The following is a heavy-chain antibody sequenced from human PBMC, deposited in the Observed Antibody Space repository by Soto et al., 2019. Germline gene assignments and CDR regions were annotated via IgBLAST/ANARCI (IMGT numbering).Heavy chain of an antibody. CDR2: MNPNSGNT. CDR1: GYTFTSYD. V-gene: IGHV1-8*01. CDR3: AVGRLAHWDAFDI. D-gene: IGHD3-10*01. Sequence: QVQLVQSGAEVKKPGASVKVSCKASGYTFTSYDINWVRQATGQGLEWMGWMNPNSGNTSYAQKFQGRVTMTRNTYISTAYVELSSLRSEDTAVYYCAVGRLAHWDAFDIWGQGTMVTVSS. J-gene: IGHJ3*02.